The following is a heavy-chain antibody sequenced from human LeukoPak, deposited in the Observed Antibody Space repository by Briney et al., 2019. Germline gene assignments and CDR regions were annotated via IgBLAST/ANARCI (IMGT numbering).Heavy chain of an antibody. CDR2: ISSSGSTI. D-gene: IGHD6-13*01. CDR3: AKDSSSSWSTFDY. V-gene: IGHV3-11*04. J-gene: IGHJ4*02. CDR1: GFTFSDYY. Sequence: AGGSLRLSCAASGFTFSDYYMSWIRQAPGKGLEWVSYISSSGSTIYYADSVKGRFTISRDNAKNSLYLQMNSLRAEGTAVYYCAKDSSSSWSTFDYWGQGTLVTVSS.